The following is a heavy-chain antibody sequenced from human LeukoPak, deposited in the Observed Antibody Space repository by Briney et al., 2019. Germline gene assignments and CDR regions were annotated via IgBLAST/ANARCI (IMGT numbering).Heavy chain of an antibody. CDR1: GGTFSSYA. Sequence: ASVKVSCKASGGTFSSYAISWVRQAPGQGLEWMGGIIPIFGTANYAQKFQGRVTITADESTSTAYMELSSLSSEGTAVYYCARPSRRYSNPNHYYYYGMDVWGQGTTVTVSS. D-gene: IGHD4-11*01. J-gene: IGHJ6*02. CDR3: ARPSRRYSNPNHYYYYGMDV. CDR2: IIPIFGTA. V-gene: IGHV1-69*13.